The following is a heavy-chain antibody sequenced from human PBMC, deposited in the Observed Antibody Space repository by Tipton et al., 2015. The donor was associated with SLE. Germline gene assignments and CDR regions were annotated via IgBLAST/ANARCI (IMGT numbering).Heavy chain of an antibody. CDR1: GASISVFS. Sequence: TLSLTCSVSGASISVFSWAWIRQSPGKGLEWIGSIFTSGTTTYNPSLQSRVSMSLDTSRRQLSLRLNSVTAADTALYSCARLGGIVYIQRKESGWFDPWGQGTQVTVSS. J-gene: IGHJ5*02. CDR3: ARLGGIVYIQRKESGWFDP. CDR2: IFTSGTT. D-gene: IGHD2/OR15-2a*01. V-gene: IGHV4-4*09.